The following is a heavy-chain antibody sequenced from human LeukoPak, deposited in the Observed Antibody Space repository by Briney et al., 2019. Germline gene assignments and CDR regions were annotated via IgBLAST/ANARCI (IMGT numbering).Heavy chain of an antibody. CDR3: ARVGYCSGGSCYWAPHLVGHY. D-gene: IGHD2-15*01. CDR2: IYHSGST. CDR1: GYSISSGYY. V-gene: IGHV4-38-2*02. J-gene: IGHJ4*02. Sequence: SETLSLTCTVSGYSISSGYYWGWIRQPPGKGLEWIGSIYHSGSTYYNPSLKSRVTISVDTSKDQFSLKLSSVTAADTAVYYCARVGYCSGGSCYWAPHLVGHYWGQGTLVTVSS.